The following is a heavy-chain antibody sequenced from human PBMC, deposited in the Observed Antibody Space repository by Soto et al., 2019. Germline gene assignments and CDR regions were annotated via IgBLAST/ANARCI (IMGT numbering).Heavy chain of an antibody. V-gene: IGHV1-18*01. CDR1: GYTFSTSG. D-gene: IGHD6-6*01. CDR2: ISTYNGDA. J-gene: IGHJ6*02. Sequence: QTQLEQSGAEVKKPEASVKVSCKSSGYTFSTSGISWVRQAPGQGHEWMGWISTYNGDANYAQRFQGRVTMTTDTSTSTTFMELRSLRSDDTAVYYCARDGPRPYYYYGMDVWGQGTTVTVSS. CDR3: ARDGPRPYYYYGMDV.